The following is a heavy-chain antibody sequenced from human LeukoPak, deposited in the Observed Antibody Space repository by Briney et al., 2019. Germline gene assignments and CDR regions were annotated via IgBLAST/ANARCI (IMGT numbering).Heavy chain of an antibody. D-gene: IGHD6-13*01. CDR3: STSIAAAGKRYFQH. J-gene: IGHJ1*01. V-gene: IGHV1-18*01. Sequence: ASVKVSCKASGYTFTSYGISWVRQAPGQGLEWMGWVSAYNGNTNYAQKLQGRVTMTTDTSTSTAYMELRSLRSDDTAVYYCSTSIAAAGKRYFQHWGQGTLVTVSS. CDR2: VSAYNGNT. CDR1: GYTFTSYG.